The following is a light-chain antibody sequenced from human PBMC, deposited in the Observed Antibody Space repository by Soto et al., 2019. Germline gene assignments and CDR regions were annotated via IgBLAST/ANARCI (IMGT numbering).Light chain of an antibody. CDR3: QSYDGNNVI. V-gene: IGLV6-57*01. CDR1: SGRIASNY. Sequence: NFMLTQPHSVSESPGKTVTISCTRSSGRIASNYVQWYQQRPGSSPIIVIYEDNQRPSGVPDRFSGSVDSSSNSASLIISGLKTEDEAAYNCQSYDGNNVIFGGG. J-gene: IGLJ2*01. CDR2: EDN.